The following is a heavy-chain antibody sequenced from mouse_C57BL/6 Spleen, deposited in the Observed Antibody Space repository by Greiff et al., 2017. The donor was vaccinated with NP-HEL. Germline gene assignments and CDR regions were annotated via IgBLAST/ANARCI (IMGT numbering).Heavy chain of an antibody. CDR2: IHPNSGST. CDR1: GYTFTSYW. Sequence: QVQLQQPGAELVKPGASVKLSCKASGYTFTSYWMHWVKQRPGQGLEWIGMIHPNSGSTNYNEKFKSKATLTVDKSSSTAYMQLSSLTSEDSAVYYCARGTAQATSYFDYWGQGTTLTVSS. D-gene: IGHD3-2*02. CDR3: ARGTAQATSYFDY. V-gene: IGHV1-64*01. J-gene: IGHJ2*01.